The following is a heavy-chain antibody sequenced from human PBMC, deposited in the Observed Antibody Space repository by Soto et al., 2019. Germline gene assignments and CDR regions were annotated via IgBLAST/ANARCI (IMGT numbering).Heavy chain of an antibody. V-gene: IGHV1-18*04. CDR2: ISAYNGNT. CDR3: ARTTKNGWFDP. CDR1: GYTFASYG. Sequence: AAVNVSCKASGYTFASYGMMWLRQAPGQVLEWMGWISAYNGNTNYAQKLQGRVTMNTDTSTSTDYMELRSLRSDDTAVYYCARTTKNGWFDPWGQGTLVNVYS. J-gene: IGHJ5*02. D-gene: IGHD1-1*01.